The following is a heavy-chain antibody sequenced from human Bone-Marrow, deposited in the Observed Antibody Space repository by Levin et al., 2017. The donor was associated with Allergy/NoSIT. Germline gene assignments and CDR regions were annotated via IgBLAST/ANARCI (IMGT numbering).Heavy chain of an antibody. J-gene: IGHJ6*03. CDR3: ARHMTGITIFGVVIIPVYYYYMDV. CDR1: GYSFTSYW. Sequence: GESLKISCKGSGYSFTSYWISWVRQMPGKGLEWMGRIDPSDSYTNYSPSFQGHVTISADKSISTAYLQWSSLKASDTAMYYCARHMTGITIFGVVIIPVYYYYMDVWGKGTTVTVSS. CDR2: IDPSDSYT. D-gene: IGHD3-3*01. V-gene: IGHV5-10-1*01.